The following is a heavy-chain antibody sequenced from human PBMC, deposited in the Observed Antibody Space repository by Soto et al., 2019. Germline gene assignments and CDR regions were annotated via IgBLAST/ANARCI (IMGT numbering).Heavy chain of an antibody. J-gene: IGHJ6*02. Sequence: GGSLRLSCAASGFTFSSYWMSWVRQAPGKGLEWVANIKQDGSEKYYVDSVKGRFTISRDNAKNSLYLQMNSLRAEDTAVYYCARGWFGESLNSYYYYGMDVWGQGTTVTVSS. V-gene: IGHV3-7*05. CDR3: ARGWFGESLNSYYYYGMDV. D-gene: IGHD3-10*01. CDR1: GFTFSSYW. CDR2: IKQDGSEK.